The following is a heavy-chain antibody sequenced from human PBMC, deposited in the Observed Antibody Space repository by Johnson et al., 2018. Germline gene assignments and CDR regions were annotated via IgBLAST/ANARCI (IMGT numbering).Heavy chain of an antibody. J-gene: IGHJ6*02. Sequence: QLVESGPEVKKXGTSLKVSCKASGFTFTRSAVQWVRQARGQRLEWIGWIVVATGNTNFAQEFQERVPIARAMSTSTAFMELSSLRSEDTAVYYCAKVRGGYGMDVWGQGTTVTVSS. D-gene: IGHD3-16*01. CDR1: GFTFTRSA. CDR2: IVVATGNT. CDR3: AKVRGGYGMDV. V-gene: IGHV1-58*01.